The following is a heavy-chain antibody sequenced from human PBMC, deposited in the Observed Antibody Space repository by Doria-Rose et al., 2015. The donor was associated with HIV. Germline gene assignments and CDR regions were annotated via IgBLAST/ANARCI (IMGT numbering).Heavy chain of an antibody. CDR2: SFSDDER. CDR3: ARIKSSRWYHKYYFDF. Sequence: QVQLVQSGPVLVKPTETLTLTCTVSGVSLSSPGMGVSWIRQPPGKALEWLANSFSDDERSYKTSLKSRLTISRDTSKSQVVLTMTDMDPVDTATYYCARIKSSRWYHKYYFDFWGQGTLVIVSA. CDR1: GVSLSSPGMG. J-gene: IGHJ4*02. D-gene: IGHD6-13*01. V-gene: IGHV2-26*01.